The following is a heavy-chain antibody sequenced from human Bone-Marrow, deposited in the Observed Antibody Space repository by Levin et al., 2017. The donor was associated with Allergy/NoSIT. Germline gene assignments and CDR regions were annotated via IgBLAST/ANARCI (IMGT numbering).Heavy chain of an antibody. V-gene: IGHV3-23*01. CDR1: GFTFTSYA. J-gene: IGHJ4*02. CDR3: AKNRQWLAPKNFDY. CDR2: ISGSGDST. D-gene: IGHD6-19*01. Sequence: HASETLSLTCAASGFTFTSYAMSWVRQAPGKGLEWVSGISGSGDSTYYADSVKGRFTISRDYSKNTLYLQMNSLRAEDTAIYYCAKNRQWLAPKNFDYWGQGTLVTVSS.